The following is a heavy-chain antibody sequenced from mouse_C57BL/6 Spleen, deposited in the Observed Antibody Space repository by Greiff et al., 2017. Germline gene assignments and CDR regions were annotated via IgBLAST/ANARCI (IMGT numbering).Heavy chain of an antibody. D-gene: IGHD2-4*01. Sequence: QVQLQQSGAELVRPGASVKLSCKASGYTFTDYYINWVKQRPGQGLEWIARIYPGSGNTYYNEKFKGKATLTAEKSSSTAYMQLSSLTSEDSAVYFCARWYDYDGYYFDYWGQGTTRTVSS. CDR1: GYTFTDYY. CDR2: IYPGSGNT. J-gene: IGHJ2*01. V-gene: IGHV1-76*01. CDR3: ARWYDYDGYYFDY.